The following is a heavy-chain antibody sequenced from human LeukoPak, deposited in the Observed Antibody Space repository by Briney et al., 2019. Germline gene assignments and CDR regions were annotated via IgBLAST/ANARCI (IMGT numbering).Heavy chain of an antibody. J-gene: IGHJ6*03. CDR3: AKDSSSYDWGYMDV. D-gene: IGHD3-22*01. CDR1: GFTFSPYA. V-gene: IGHV3-23*01. Sequence: PGGSLRLSCAASGFTFSPYAMSWVRQAPGKGLEWVSLIGGSDGRTRYADSVKGRFTISRDNSKNTLYLEMNSLRAEDTAVYYCAKDSSSYDWGYMDVWGKGTTVTISS. CDR2: IGGSDGRT.